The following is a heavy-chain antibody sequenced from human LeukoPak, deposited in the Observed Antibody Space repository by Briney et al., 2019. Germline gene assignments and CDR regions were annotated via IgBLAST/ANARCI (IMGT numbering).Heavy chain of an antibody. J-gene: IGHJ4*02. Sequence: GGSLRLSCAASGFTFSSYGMHWVRQAPGKGLEWVAVISYDGSNKYYADSVKGRFTISRDNSKNTLYLQMNSLRAEDTAVYYCAKGGTNYLLEDYWGQGTLVTVSS. CDR3: AKGGTNYLLEDY. D-gene: IGHD1-1*01. V-gene: IGHV3-30*18. CDR2: ISYDGSNK. CDR1: GFTFSSYG.